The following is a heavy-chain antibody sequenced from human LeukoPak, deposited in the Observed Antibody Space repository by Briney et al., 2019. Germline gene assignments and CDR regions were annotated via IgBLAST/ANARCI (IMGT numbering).Heavy chain of an antibody. CDR3: ARSGYCSSTSCYYYYYYMDV. J-gene: IGHJ6*03. CDR1: GFTFSSYS. CDR2: ISSSSSYI. V-gene: IGHV3-21*01. Sequence: GGSLRLSCAASGFTFSSYSMNWVRQAPGKGLEWVSSISSSSSYIYYADSVKGRFTISRDNAKNSLYLQMNSLRAEDTAVYYCARSGYCSSTSCYYYYYYMDVWGKGTTVTVSS. D-gene: IGHD2-2*01.